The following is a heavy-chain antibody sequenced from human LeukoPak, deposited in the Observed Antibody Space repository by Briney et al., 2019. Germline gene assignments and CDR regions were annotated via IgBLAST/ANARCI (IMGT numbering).Heavy chain of an antibody. CDR3: ARHLSVTLVPGASRNWFAP. Sequence: SETLSLTCTVSGGSISSSSYYWGWIRQPPGKGLEWIGSIYYSGSTYYNPSLKSRVTISVDTSKNQFSLKLTSMTAADTAVYYCARHLSVTLVPGASRNWFAPWGQGTLVTVSS. CDR2: IYYSGST. J-gene: IGHJ5*02. V-gene: IGHV4-39*01. D-gene: IGHD3-10*01. CDR1: GGSISSSSYY.